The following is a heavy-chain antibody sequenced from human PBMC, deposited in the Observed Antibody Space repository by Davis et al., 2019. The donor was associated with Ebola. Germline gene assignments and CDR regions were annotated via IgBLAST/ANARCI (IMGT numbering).Heavy chain of an antibody. CDR3: ARDRTQRGVNWFDP. CDR2: IWYDGSNK. V-gene: IGHV3-33*01. J-gene: IGHJ5*02. D-gene: IGHD3-16*01. Sequence: GESLKISCAASGFTFSSYGMHWVRQAPGKGLEWVAVIWYDGSNKYYADSVKGRFTISRDNSKNTLYLQMNSLRAEDTAVYYCARDRTQRGVNWFDPWGQGTLVTVSS. CDR1: GFTFSSYG.